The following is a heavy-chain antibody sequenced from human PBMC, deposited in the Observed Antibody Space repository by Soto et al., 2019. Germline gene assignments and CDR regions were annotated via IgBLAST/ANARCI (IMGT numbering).Heavy chain of an antibody. CDR1: GASISSADYY. CDR3: ARDGYSSNWCVL. V-gene: IGHV4-30-4*01. D-gene: IGHD6-13*01. J-gene: IGHJ5*02. CDR2: IYYSGST. Sequence: PSETLSLTCTVSGASISSADYYWSWIRQPPGKGLEWIGYIYYSGSTYYNPSLKSRAAISADMSKNQFSLRLSSATAEDTAVYYCARDGYSSNWCVLWGQGTLVTVSS.